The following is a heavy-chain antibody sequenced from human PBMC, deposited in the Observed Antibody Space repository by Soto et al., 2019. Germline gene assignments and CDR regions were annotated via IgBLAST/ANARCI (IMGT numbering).Heavy chain of an antibody. J-gene: IGHJ4*02. CDR2: ISGSGGST. Sequence: LRLSCAASGFTFSSYAMSWVRQSPGKGLEWVSAISGSGGSTYYADSVKGRFTISRDNSKNTLYLQMNSLRAEDTAVYYCAKGDYYDFWSGYYYYFDYWGQGTLVTVSS. V-gene: IGHV3-23*01. CDR3: AKGDYYDFWSGYYYYFDY. CDR1: GFTFSSYA. D-gene: IGHD3-3*01.